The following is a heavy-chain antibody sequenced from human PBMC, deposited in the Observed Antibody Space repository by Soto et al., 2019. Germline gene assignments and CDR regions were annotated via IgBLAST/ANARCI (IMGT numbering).Heavy chain of an antibody. Sequence: GGSLRLSCAASGFTFSSYSMNWVRQAPGKGLEWVAVISYDGSNKYYADSVKGRFTISRDNSKNTLYLQMNSLRAEDTVVYYCAKDRRYYDSSGFFDYWGQGTLVTVSS. CDR2: ISYDGSNK. CDR3: AKDRRYYDSSGFFDY. V-gene: IGHV3-30*18. J-gene: IGHJ4*02. D-gene: IGHD3-22*01. CDR1: GFTFSSYS.